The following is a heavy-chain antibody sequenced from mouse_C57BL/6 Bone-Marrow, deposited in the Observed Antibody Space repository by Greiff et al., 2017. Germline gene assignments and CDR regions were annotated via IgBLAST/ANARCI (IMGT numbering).Heavy chain of an antibody. CDR3: AHGNYFYWYFAV. Sequence: VQLQQPGAELVKPGASVKLSCKASGYTFTSYWMHWVKQRPGRGLGWIGRIDPYSGGSKYNEKVKSKATLTVDKPSSTASMQLSSLTSEDSAVYYCAHGNYFYWYFAVWGTVTTVTVSS. V-gene: IGHV1-72*01. CDR2: IDPYSGGS. D-gene: IGHD2-1*01. J-gene: IGHJ1*03. CDR1: GYTFTSYW.